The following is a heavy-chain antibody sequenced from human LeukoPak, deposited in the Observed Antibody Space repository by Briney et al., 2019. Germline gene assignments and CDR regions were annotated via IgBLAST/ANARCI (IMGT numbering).Heavy chain of an antibody. J-gene: IGHJ4*02. V-gene: IGHV4-34*01. CDR3: AVGYCSGGSCYSGY. Sequence: PSETLSLTCAVYGGSFSGYYWSWIRQPPGKGLEWIGEINHSGSTNYSPPLKSRVTISVDTSKNQFSLKLSSVTAADTAVYYCAVGYCSGGSCYSGYWGQGTLVTVSS. D-gene: IGHD2-15*01. CDR2: INHSGST. CDR1: GGSFSGYY.